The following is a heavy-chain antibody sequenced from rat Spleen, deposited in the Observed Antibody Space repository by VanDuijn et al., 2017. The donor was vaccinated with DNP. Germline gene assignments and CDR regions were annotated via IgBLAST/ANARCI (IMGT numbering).Heavy chain of an antibody. Sequence: EVQLVESGGGFVQPGGSLKLSCAASGFTFTNYDMAWVRQAPTKGLEWVASISNVGDNAYYRDSVKGRFTISRDDAKSSLYRQRNSLKSEDTATYYCARQDYYGSYAMHAWGKGTSVTVSS. J-gene: IGHJ4*01. V-gene: IGHV5-25*01. D-gene: IGHD1-2*01. CDR3: ARQDYYGSYAMHA. CDR1: GFTFTNYD. CDR2: ISNVGDNA.